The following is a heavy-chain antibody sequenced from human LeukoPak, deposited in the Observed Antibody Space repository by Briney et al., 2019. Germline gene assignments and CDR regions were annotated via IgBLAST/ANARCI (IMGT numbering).Heavy chain of an antibody. Sequence: NPGGSLRLSCVASGFSFSDYYMSWIRQAPGKGLEWVSYISSTATTIYYADSVKGRFTISRDNAINSVYLQMNSLRVEDTAVYYCARDRVGGRYYYGMDVWGQGTTVTVSS. CDR1: GFSFSDYY. CDR3: ARDRVGGRYYYGMDV. J-gene: IGHJ6*02. D-gene: IGHD3-16*01. CDR2: ISSTATTI. V-gene: IGHV3-11*04.